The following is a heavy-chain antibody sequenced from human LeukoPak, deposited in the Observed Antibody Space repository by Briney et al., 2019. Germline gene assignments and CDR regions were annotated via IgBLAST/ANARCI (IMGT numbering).Heavy chain of an antibody. D-gene: IGHD6-19*01. CDR2: IKEDGSEK. V-gene: IGHV3-7*01. Sequence: GGSLRLSCAASGFTFSRIWMSWVRQSPGKGLEWVANIKEDGSEKHYVDSVKGRFTISRDNAKNSLYLQMNSLRAEDTAVHYCAKLVEAGSFGLDYWGRGTLVTVSS. J-gene: IGHJ4*02. CDR3: AKLVEAGSFGLDY. CDR1: GFTFSRIW.